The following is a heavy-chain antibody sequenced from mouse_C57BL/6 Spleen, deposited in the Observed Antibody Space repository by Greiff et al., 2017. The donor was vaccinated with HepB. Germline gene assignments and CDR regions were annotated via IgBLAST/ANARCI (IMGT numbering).Heavy chain of an antibody. V-gene: IGHV8-8*01. CDR1: GFSLSTFGLG. CDR2: IWWDDDK. Sequence: QVQLKESGPGILQPSQTLSLTCSFSGFSLSTFGLGVGWIRQPSGKGLEWLAHIWWDDDKYYNPALKSRLTISKDTSKNQVFLKIANVDTADTATYYCARRLLPGYFDYWGQGTTLTVSS. J-gene: IGHJ2*01. CDR3: ARRLLPGYFDY. D-gene: IGHD1-1*01.